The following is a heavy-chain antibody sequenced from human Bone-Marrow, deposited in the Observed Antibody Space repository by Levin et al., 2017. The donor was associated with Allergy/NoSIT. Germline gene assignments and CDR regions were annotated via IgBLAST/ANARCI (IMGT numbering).Heavy chain of an antibody. CDR3: ASHVGGSGSYDFDY. CDR1: GFTFSDYY. Sequence: NPGGSLRLSCEASGFTFSDYYMSWIRQAPGKGLEWVSYISPTSRYSSHIDSVKGRFSITRDNAKNSLFLQMNSLRADDTAVYYCASHVGGSGSYDFDYWGRGTLVTISS. V-gene: IGHV3-11*03. CDR2: ISPTSRYS. J-gene: IGHJ4*02. D-gene: IGHD3-10*01.